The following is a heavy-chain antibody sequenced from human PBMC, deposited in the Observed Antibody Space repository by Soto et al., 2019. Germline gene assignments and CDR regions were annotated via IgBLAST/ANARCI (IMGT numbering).Heavy chain of an antibody. Sequence: ASVKVSCKDSGYTLTSYAMHWVRQAPGQRLEWMGWINAGNGNTKYSQKFQGRVTITRDTSASTAYMELSSLRSEDTAVYYCARDYRQLLLFGETSLPDYWGQGTLVTVSS. D-gene: IGHD3-10*01. J-gene: IGHJ4*02. CDR1: GYTLTSYA. CDR3: ARDYRQLLLFGETSLPDY. CDR2: INAGNGNT. V-gene: IGHV1-3*01.